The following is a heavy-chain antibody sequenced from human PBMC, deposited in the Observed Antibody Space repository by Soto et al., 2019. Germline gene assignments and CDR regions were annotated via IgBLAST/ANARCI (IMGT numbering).Heavy chain of an antibody. Sequence: QEHLVESGGGLVKPGGSLRLSCAASGFSFSDYYMSWIRQAPGKGLEWVAYISTRGSSTYYADSVKSRFTISRDNAKKSLYLQLSSLKAEDTAVYYCARNSEGEAPDTLTTNYGMDVWGQGTTVTVSS. CDR1: GFSFSDYY. CDR2: ISTRGSST. D-gene: IGHD2-2*02. V-gene: IGHV3-11*01. CDR3: ARNSEGEAPDTLTTNYGMDV. J-gene: IGHJ6*02.